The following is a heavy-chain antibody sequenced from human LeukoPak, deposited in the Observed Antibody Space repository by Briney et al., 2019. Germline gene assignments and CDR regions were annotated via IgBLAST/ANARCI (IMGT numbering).Heavy chain of an antibody. V-gene: IGHV3-7*01. Sequence: PGGSLRLSCAASGFTFSSYWMSWVRQAPGKGLEWVANIKQDGSEKYYVDSVKGRFTISRDNAKNSLYLQMNSLRAEDTAVYYCARDKRDVFWSGLNYGMDVWGQGTTVTVSS. J-gene: IGHJ6*02. CDR2: IKQDGSEK. D-gene: IGHD3-3*01. CDR1: GFTFSSYW. CDR3: ARDKRDVFWSGLNYGMDV.